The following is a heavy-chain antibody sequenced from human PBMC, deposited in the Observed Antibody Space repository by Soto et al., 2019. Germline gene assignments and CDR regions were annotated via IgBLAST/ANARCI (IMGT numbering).Heavy chain of an antibody. CDR3: ARPYYSGWFLFTS. CDR2: MNPTSGTT. J-gene: IGHJ5*02. V-gene: IGHV1-8*01. CDR1: GYTFTSFD. D-gene: IGHD6-19*01. Sequence: QVQLVQSGAEVKKPGASVKVSCKASGYTFTSFDIHWVRQATGQGLEWMGWMNPTSGTTNYAQKFQDRVTMTRNTSISTAYMEVSSLRSDDTAIYYCARPYYSGWFLFTSWGQGTLVTVSS.